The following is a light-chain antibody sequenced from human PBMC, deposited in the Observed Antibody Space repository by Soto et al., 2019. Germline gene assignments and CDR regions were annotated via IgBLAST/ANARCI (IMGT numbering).Light chain of an antibody. V-gene: IGLV2-14*01. J-gene: IGLJ2*01. CDR1: SSDVGADKS. CDR2: GVS. Sequence: QSALTQPASVSGSPGQSITISCTGTSSDVGADKSVSWYQQHPGKAPRLVIYGVSDRPSGASSRFTGSKSGNTASLTISGLQAEDEADYYCQAWDSSTVVFGGGTKLTVL. CDR3: QAWDSSTVV.